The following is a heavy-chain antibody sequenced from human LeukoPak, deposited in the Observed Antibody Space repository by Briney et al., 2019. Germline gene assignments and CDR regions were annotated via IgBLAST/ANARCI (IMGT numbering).Heavy chain of an antibody. CDR1: GFSFRSHG. Sequence: GGSLRLSCAASGFSFRSHGMIWVRQAPGKGLEWGSGISPRGDITYYKDSVRGRFTISRDNFKNTVSLQLNSLRVEDTAIYYCARGGGLGEYNERYYFDYWGQGTLVTVSS. J-gene: IGHJ4*02. CDR2: ISPRGDIT. CDR3: ARGGGLGEYNERYYFDY. V-gene: IGHV3-23*01. D-gene: IGHD3-16*01.